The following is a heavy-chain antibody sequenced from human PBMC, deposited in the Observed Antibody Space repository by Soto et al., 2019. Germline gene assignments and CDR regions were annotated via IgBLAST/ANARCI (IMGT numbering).Heavy chain of an antibody. D-gene: IGHD3-16*01. J-gene: IGHJ4*02. V-gene: IGHV4-59*08. CDR3: ARLGGGLFDY. CDR2: IYYTRST. Sequence: SETLSLTCTVSGDSISTYYWSWIRQPPGTGLEWIGYIYYTRSTNNNPSIKSQVTKSEDTSKNQFSLKLNSVTAADTAVYYCARLGGGLFDYWGQGTLVTVS. CDR1: GDSISTYY.